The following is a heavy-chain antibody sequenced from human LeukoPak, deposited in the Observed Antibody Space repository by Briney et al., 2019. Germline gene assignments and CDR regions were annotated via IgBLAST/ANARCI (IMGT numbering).Heavy chain of an antibody. CDR3: AKDLAGSGSYSFDY. D-gene: IGHD1-26*01. J-gene: IGHJ4*02. Sequence: GGSLRLSCAAPGFTFSSYWMSWVRQAPGKGLEWVANIKQDGSEKYYVDSVKGRFTISRDNSKNTLYLQMNSLRAEDTAVYYCAKDLAGSGSYSFDYWGQGTLVTVSS. V-gene: IGHV3-7*05. CDR1: GFTFSSYW. CDR2: IKQDGSEK.